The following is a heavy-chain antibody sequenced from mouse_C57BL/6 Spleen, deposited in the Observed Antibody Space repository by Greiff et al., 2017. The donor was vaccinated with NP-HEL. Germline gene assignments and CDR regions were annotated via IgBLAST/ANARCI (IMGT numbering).Heavy chain of an antibody. D-gene: IGHD1-1*01. CDR1: GFTFSDFY. CDR3: ARDAYPLKYGSSYWYFDV. Sequence: EVQGVESGGGLVQSGRSLRLSCATSGFTFSDFYMEWVRQAPGKGLEWIAASRNKANDYTTEYSASVKGRFIVSRDTSQSILYLQMNALRAEDTAIYYCARDAYPLKYGSSYWYFDVWGTGTTVTVSS. V-gene: IGHV7-1*01. CDR2: SRNKANDYTT. J-gene: IGHJ1*03.